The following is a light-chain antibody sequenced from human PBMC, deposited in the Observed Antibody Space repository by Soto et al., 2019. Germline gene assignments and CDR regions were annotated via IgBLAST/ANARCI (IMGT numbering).Light chain of an antibody. V-gene: IGKV3-20*01. CDR1: ETVSDSQ. CDR2: SVS. Sequence: EIVLTQSPDTLSLSPGERATLSCRTSETVSDSQLAWYQQTPGQAPRLLIYSVSTRATGIADRFSGSGSGTDFTLTISRLEPADFALYYCQQYGSSRWTFGQGTRVDIK. CDR3: QQYGSSRWT. J-gene: IGKJ1*01.